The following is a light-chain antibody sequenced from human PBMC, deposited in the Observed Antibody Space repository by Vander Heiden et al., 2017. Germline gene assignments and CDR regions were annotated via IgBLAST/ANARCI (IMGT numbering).Light chain of an antibody. CDR3: SAYTSSSTLV. Sequence: QSALNQPASVSASPGQSTTISCTGTSSDVGGYNYVDLYQQHPGKAPKLMIYDVSKRPSGVSHRFSGSKSGNTASLTISGRQAEDEADYYCSAYTSSSTLVFGGGTKLTVL. J-gene: IGLJ2*01. V-gene: IGLV2-14*01. CDR2: DVS. CDR1: SSDVGGYNY.